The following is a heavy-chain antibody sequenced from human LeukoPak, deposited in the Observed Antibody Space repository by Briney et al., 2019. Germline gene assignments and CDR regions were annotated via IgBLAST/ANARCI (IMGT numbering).Heavy chain of an antibody. V-gene: IGHV4-39*07. Sequence: PSETLSLTCTVSGGSISSSSYYWGWIRQPPGKGLEWIGSIYYSGSTYYNPSLKSRVTISVDTSKNQFSLKRSSVTATDTAVYYCARDNYGSGSYWGQGTLVTVSS. CDR3: ARDNYGSGSY. CDR2: IYYSGST. J-gene: IGHJ4*02. D-gene: IGHD3-10*01. CDR1: GGSISSSSYY.